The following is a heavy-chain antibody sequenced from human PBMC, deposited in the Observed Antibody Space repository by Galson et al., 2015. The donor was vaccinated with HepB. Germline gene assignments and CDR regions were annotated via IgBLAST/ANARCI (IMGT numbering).Heavy chain of an antibody. V-gene: IGHV4-59*01. D-gene: IGHD5-24*01. CDR1: GGSISSYY. Sequence: SETLSLTCTVSGGSISSYYWSWIRQPPGKGLEWIGYIYYSGSTNYNPSLKSRVTISVDTSKNQFSLKLSSVTAADTAVYYCARAWGGGYNYHFDYWGQGTLVTVSS. J-gene: IGHJ4*02. CDR2: IYYSGST. CDR3: ARAWGGGYNYHFDY.